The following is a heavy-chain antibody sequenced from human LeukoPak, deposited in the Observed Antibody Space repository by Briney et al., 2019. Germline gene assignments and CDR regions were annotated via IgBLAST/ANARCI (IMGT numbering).Heavy chain of an antibody. J-gene: IGHJ5*02. Sequence: ASVKVSCKASGYTFTSYYMHWVRQAPGQGLEWMGIINPSGGSTSYAQKFQGRVTMTRDTSISTAYMELSRLRSDDTAVYYCARTRITMVRGGNWFDPWGQGTLVTVSS. CDR3: ARTRITMVRGGNWFDP. D-gene: IGHD3-10*01. CDR2: INPSGGST. CDR1: GYTFTSYY. V-gene: IGHV1-46*01.